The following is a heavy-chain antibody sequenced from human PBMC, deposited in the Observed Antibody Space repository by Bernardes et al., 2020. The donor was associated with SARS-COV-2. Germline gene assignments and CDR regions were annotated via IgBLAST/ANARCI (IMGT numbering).Heavy chain of an antibody. J-gene: IGHJ4*02. CDR2: IYPRDSDT. CDR3: ARLGYGNLFDY. D-gene: IGHD5-18*01. Sequence: GESLKISCRCSGYSFSKYWIGWVRQTPSKGLEWMGNIYPRDSDTKYGPPFQGQVTISADTSVNTAYLQWSSLKASDTAIYFCARLGYGNLFDYWGQGSLVTVSS. CDR1: GYSFSKYW. V-gene: IGHV5-51*01.